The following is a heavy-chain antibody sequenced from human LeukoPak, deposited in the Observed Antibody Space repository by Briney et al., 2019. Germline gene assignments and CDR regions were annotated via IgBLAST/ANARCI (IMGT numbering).Heavy chain of an antibody. V-gene: IGHV4-34*01. D-gene: IGHD3-10*01. CDR1: GGSFSGYY. CDR3: ARGYYYGSGSSFDY. CDR2: INHSGST. J-gene: IGHJ4*02. Sequence: SETLSLTCAVSGGSFSGYYWSWIRQPPGKGLEWIGEINHSGSTNYNPSLKSRVTISVDTSKNQFPLKLSSVTAADTAVYYCARGYYYGSGSSFDYWGQGTLVTVSS.